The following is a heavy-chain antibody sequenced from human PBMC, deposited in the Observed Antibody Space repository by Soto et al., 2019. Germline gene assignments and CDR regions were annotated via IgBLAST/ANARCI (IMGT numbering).Heavy chain of an antibody. CDR3: ARVMAYCGGDCYPDY. J-gene: IGHJ4*02. CDR2: ISTSSYI. V-gene: IGHV3-21*01. CDR1: GFTFSSYN. D-gene: IGHD2-21*02. Sequence: EVQLVESGGGLVKPGGSLRLSCAASGFTFSSYNMNWVRQAPGKGLEWVSSISTSSYIYYADSVKGRFTISRDNAKNSLYLQMNSLRAEDTAVYYCARVMAYCGGDCYPDYWGQGTLVTVSS.